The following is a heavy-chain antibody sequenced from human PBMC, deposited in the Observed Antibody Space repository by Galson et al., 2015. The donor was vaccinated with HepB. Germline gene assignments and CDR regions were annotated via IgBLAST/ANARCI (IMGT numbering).Heavy chain of an antibody. CDR2: IRPTGITT. V-gene: IGHV1-46*04. CDR1: GFTLSSYY. Sequence: SVKVSCKASGFTLSSYYIHWVRQAPGLGLEFMGVIRPTGITTTYAQSLQGRLTVTRDTSTRTVYMELSSLRSEDTAVYYCVRELGGGFFDYWGQGTLLTVSS. D-gene: IGHD7-27*01. J-gene: IGHJ4*02. CDR3: VRELGGGFFDY.